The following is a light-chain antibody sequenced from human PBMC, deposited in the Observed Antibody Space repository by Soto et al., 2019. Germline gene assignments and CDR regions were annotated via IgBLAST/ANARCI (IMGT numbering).Light chain of an antibody. CDR3: SSFTSDTTRV. Sequence: QSALTQPPSVSGSPGQSVAISCTGTSSDVGAYDRVSWYQQPPGTAPKVIIYEVSNRPSGVPDRFSGSKSGNTASLTITGLQAEDEADYYCSSFTSDTTRVFGGGTKPTVL. CDR1: SSDVGAYDR. CDR2: EVS. V-gene: IGLV2-18*02. J-gene: IGLJ3*02.